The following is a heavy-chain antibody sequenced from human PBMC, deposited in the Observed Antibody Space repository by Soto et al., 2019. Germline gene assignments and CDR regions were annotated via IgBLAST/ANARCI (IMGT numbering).Heavy chain of an antibody. Sequence: QVQLQESGPGLVKPSQTLSLTCTVSGGSISSGGYYWSWIRQHPGKGLEWIGYIYYSGSTYYNPSLKSRVTISVDTSKNQFSVKLSSVTAADTAVYYCARGRGIVATINRSLLFDYWGQGTLVTVSS. D-gene: IGHD5-12*01. CDR3: ARGRGIVATINRSLLFDY. CDR1: GGSISSGGYY. J-gene: IGHJ4*02. CDR2: IYYSGST. V-gene: IGHV4-31*03.